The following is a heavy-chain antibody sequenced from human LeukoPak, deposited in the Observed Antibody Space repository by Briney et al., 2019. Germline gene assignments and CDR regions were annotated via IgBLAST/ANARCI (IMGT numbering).Heavy chain of an antibody. Sequence: PSETLSLTCTASGGSISISGYYWTWIRQHPGKGLEWVGYIDNSGTTYYNPSLESRVTISADTSKNQFSLRLSSVTAADTAVYYCARDQYISSFRYYGMDVWGQGTTVTVPS. D-gene: IGHD6-13*01. CDR3: ARDQYISSFRYYGMDV. CDR2: IDNSGTT. CDR1: GGSISISGYY. J-gene: IGHJ6*02. V-gene: IGHV4-31*03.